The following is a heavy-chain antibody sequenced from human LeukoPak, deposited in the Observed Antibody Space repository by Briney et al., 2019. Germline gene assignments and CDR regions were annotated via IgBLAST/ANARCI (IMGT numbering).Heavy chain of an antibody. V-gene: IGHV3-74*01. J-gene: IGHJ4*02. CDR2: ITNDGRTT. D-gene: IGHD1-14*01. CDR3: ARDQDGPGPTIDY. Sequence: GGSLRLSCAASGFTFNTYWMHWVRHSPGKGPVWVSRITNDGRTTFYADSVKGRFTISRDNAKNTLYLQMNSLRGEDTAVYYCARDQDGPGPTIDYWGQGTLVTVSS. CDR1: GFTFNTYW.